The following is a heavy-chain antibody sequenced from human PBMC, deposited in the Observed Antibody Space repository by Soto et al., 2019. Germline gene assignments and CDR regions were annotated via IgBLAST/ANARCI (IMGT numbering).Heavy chain of an antibody. V-gene: IGHV1-3*01. CDR2: INAGNGNT. CDR3: ARDSGYVYYYYYYGMDV. CDR1: GYTFTSYA. D-gene: IGHD5-12*01. Sequence: ASVKVSCKASGYTFTSYAMHWVRQAPGQRLEWMGWINAGNGNTKYSQKFQGRVTITRDTSASTAYMELSSLRSEDTAVYYCARDSGYVYYYYYYGMDVWGQGTTVTVYS. J-gene: IGHJ6*02.